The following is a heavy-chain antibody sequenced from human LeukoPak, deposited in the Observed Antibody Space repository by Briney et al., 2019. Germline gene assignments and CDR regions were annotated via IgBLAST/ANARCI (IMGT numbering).Heavy chain of an antibody. CDR1: GGSISSSSYY. D-gene: IGHD3-10*01. J-gene: IGHJ4*02. CDR2: IYYSGST. Sequence: SETLSLTCTVSGGSISSSSYYWSWIRQPPGKGLEWIGYIYYSGSTNYNPSLKSRVTISVDTSKDQFSLKLSSVTAADTAVYNCARRYYYGAFDYWGQGTLVTVSS. CDR3: ARRYYYGAFDY. V-gene: IGHV4-61*01.